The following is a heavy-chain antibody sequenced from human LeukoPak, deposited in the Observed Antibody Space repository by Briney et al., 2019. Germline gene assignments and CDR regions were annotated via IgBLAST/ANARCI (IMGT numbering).Heavy chain of an antibody. Sequence: SVKVSCKVSGYTLTELSMHWVRQAPGQGLEWMGGIIPIFGTANYAQKFQGRVTITADESTSTAYMELSSLRSEDTAVYYCARGVGATPDYWGQGTLVTVSS. J-gene: IGHJ4*02. CDR3: ARGVGATPDY. V-gene: IGHV1-69*13. D-gene: IGHD1-26*01. CDR1: GYTLTELS. CDR2: IIPIFGTA.